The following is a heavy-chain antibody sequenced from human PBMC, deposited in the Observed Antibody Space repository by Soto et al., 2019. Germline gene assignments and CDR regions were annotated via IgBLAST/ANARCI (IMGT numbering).Heavy chain of an antibody. CDR2: IIPILGVA. V-gene: IGHV1-69*04. CDR1: GGTFSSYT. J-gene: IGHJ2*01. Sequence: GASVKVSCKASGGTFSSYTISWVRQAPGQGLEWMGRIIPILGVANYAQKFQGRVTITADKSTSTAYMELSSLRSEDTAVYYCARDRYYGDYLRRHLALWGRGTLVTVSS. D-gene: IGHD4-17*01. CDR3: ARDRYYGDYLRRHLAL.